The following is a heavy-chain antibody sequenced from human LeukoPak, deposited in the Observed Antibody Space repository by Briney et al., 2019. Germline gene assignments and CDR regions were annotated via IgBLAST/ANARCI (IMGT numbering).Heavy chain of an antibody. D-gene: IGHD3-10*01. CDR1: RGSIGSYY. Sequence: SETLSLTCTVSRGSIGSYYWSWIRQPPGKGLEWVGYIYYSGTPKYSPSLTSRVTMSIDPSKKQFSLKLSSLTAADTAVYYCASSNYCGSGSDLFYVDYWGQGTLVTVSS. V-gene: IGHV4-59*01. J-gene: IGHJ4*02. CDR3: ASSNYCGSGSDLFYVDY. CDR2: IYYSGTP.